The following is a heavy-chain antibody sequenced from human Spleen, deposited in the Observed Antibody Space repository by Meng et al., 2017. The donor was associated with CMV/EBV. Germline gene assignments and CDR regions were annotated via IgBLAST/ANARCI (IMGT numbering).Heavy chain of an antibody. D-gene: IGHD6-19*01. Sequence: ASVKVSCKASGGTFSSYTISWVRQAPGKGLEWMGGFDPEDGETVYAQKFQGRVTLTEDTSTDTTYMDLSSLRSEDTAVYYCAKVEGYSSGWRLYYYFDYWGQGTLVTVSS. CDR1: GGTFSSYT. CDR2: FDPEDGET. CDR3: AKVEGYSSGWRLYYYFDY. J-gene: IGHJ4*02. V-gene: IGHV1-24*01.